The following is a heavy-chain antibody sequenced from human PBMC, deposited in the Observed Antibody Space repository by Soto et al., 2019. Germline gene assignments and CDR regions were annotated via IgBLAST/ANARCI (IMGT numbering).Heavy chain of an antibody. CDR3: ARVRDWFDP. D-gene: IGHD3-3*01. J-gene: IGHJ5*02. V-gene: IGHV4-34*01. Sequence: KSSETLSLTCAVFGESFSGYYWNWIRQPPGKGLEWIGEINHAGETTYNPSLKSRVTISIDTSKNQFSLNLHSVTAADTAIYFCARVRDWFDPWGQGTLVTVSS. CDR2: INHAGET. CDR1: GESFSGYY.